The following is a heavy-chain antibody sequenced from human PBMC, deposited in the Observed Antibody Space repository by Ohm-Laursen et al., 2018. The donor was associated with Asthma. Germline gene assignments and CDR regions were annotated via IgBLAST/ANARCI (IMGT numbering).Heavy chain of an antibody. CDR2: IFPDGRHT. D-gene: IGHD5-24*01. CDR3: ARGNLEGLQ. V-gene: IGHV3-74*01. Sequence: SLRLSCTASGFTFSDYFMHGVRQGQGQGMVWISHIFPDGRHTNYADSVKGRFTISRDDAKNTLYLQMNSLRVDDTAVYYCARGNLEGLQWGQGTLVTVSS. CDR1: GFTFSDYF. J-gene: IGHJ4*02.